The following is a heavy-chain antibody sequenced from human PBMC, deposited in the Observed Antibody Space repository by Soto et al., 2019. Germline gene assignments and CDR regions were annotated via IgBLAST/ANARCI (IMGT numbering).Heavy chain of an antibody. CDR3: ARRSGYPGTYYFDY. J-gene: IGHJ4*02. CDR1: GGSTSSYY. CDR2: IYYSGST. V-gene: IGHV4-59*01. Sequence: SETLSITCTVSGGSTSSYYWSWIRQPPGKGLEWIGYIYYSGSTNYNPSLKSRVTISVDTSKNQFSLKLSSVTAADTAVYYCARRSGYPGTYYFDYWGQGTLVTVSS. D-gene: IGHD5-12*01.